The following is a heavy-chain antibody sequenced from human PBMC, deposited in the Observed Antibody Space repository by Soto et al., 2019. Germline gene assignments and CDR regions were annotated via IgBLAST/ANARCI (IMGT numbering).Heavy chain of an antibody. D-gene: IGHD4-17*01. J-gene: IGHJ4*02. CDR1: GFTFSRYD. CDR2: IGSAGDT. V-gene: IGHV3-13*01. Sequence: EVQLAESGGGLVRPGGSLRLSCAASGFTFSRYDIHWVRQATGKGLEWVSAIGSAGDTHYAGSVKGRFTISRENAKNSSYLQMNSLRAEDTAVYYCARPIYGDYAFDSWGQGTLVTVSS. CDR3: ARPIYGDYAFDS.